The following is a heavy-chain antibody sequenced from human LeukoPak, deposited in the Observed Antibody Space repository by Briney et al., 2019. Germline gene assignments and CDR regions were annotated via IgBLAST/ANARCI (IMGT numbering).Heavy chain of an antibody. V-gene: IGHV3-21*04. Sequence: GGSLRLSCAASGFTFSSYSMNWVRQAPGKGLEWVSSISSSSSYIYYADSVKGRFTISRDNSRNTLYLQMNSLRAEDTAVYYCAKDNSYGNFDYWGQGTLVTVSS. CDR2: ISSSSSYI. J-gene: IGHJ4*02. CDR1: GFTFSSYS. D-gene: IGHD5-18*01. CDR3: AKDNSYGNFDY.